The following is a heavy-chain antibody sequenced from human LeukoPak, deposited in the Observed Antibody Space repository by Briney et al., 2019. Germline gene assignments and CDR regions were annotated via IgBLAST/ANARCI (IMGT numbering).Heavy chain of an antibody. J-gene: IGHJ6*02. D-gene: IGHD3-3*01. CDR1: GYTLTELS. Sequence: ASVKVSCKVSGYTLTELSMHWVRQAPGKGLEWMGGFDPEDGETIYAQKFQGRVTMTEDTSTDTAYMELSSLRSEDTALYYCARARDYDFWSGYPPQKYGMDVWGQGTTVTVSS. CDR3: ARARDYDFWSGYPPQKYGMDV. CDR2: FDPEDGET. V-gene: IGHV1-24*01.